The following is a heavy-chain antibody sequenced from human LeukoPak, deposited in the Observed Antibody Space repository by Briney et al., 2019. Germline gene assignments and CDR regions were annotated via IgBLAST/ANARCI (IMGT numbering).Heavy chain of an antibody. J-gene: IGHJ6*03. V-gene: IGHV3-7*01. D-gene: IGHD3-10*01. CDR3: ARDGLLWFGEGQPMDV. CDR1: GFTFSSYW. CDR2: IKQDGSEK. Sequence: PGGSLRLSCAASGFTFSSYWMSWVRQAPGKGLEWVANIKQDGSEKYYVDSVKGRFTISRDNAKNSLYLQMNSLRAEDTAVYYCARDGLLWFGEGQPMDVWGKGTTVTVSS.